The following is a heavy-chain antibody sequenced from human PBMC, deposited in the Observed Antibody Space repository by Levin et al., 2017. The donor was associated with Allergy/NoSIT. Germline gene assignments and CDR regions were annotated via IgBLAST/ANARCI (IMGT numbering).Heavy chain of an antibody. Sequence: GGSLRLSCAASGFTFSSYGMHWVRQAPGKGLEWVAVIWYDGSNKYYADSVKGRFTISRDNSKNTLYLQMNSLRAEDTAVYYCARPGYSGYAYAFDIWGQGTMVTVSS. CDR1: GFTFSSYG. J-gene: IGHJ3*02. V-gene: IGHV3-33*01. CDR2: IWYDGSNK. CDR3: ARPGYSGYAYAFDI. D-gene: IGHD5-12*01.